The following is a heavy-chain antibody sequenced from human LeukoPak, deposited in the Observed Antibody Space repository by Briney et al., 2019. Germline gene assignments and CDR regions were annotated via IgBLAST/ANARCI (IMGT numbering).Heavy chain of an antibody. CDR3: ARRGLVAGIYDLVYGFDI. CDR2: VNPDTGNT. V-gene: IGHV1-8*03. Sequence: GASVKVSCKAAGYSFTTFHINWVRQAPGQGPEWMGWVNPDTGNTGFAQKFQGRVTITQNSSVTTVYMELSSLTSGDTAVYYCARRGLVAGIYDLVYGFDIWGQGTMVTVSS. D-gene: IGHD3/OR15-3a*01. CDR1: GYSFTTFH. J-gene: IGHJ3*02.